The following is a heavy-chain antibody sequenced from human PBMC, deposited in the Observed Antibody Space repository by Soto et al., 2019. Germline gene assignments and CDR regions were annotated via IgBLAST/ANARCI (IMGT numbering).Heavy chain of an antibody. CDR2: VYYTGST. V-gene: IGHV4-59*01. Sequence: QVQLQESGPGLVKPSETLSLTCSVSGGSISGSYWSWIRQSPGKGLEWLGYVYYTGSTNYSPSLRSRVSISVDTSKNAFSLRLSSVTAADTAVYFCARSVAVPGAHIDYWGQGTQVTVSS. D-gene: IGHD6-19*01. CDR1: GGSISGSY. J-gene: IGHJ4*02. CDR3: ARSVAVPGAHIDY.